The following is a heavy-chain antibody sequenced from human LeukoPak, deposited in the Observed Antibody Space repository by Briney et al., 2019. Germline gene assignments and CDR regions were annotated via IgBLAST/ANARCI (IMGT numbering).Heavy chain of an antibody. CDR3: ARAVGPFDY. J-gene: IGHJ4*02. D-gene: IGHD1-26*01. CDR2: IWYDGSNK. Sequence: GGSLRLPCAASGFTFSTYGMHWVRQAPGKGLEWVAVIWYDGSNKYYADSAKGRFTISRDNSKNILYLQMNSLRAEDTAVYYCARAVGPFDYWGQGTLVTVSS. V-gene: IGHV3-33*01. CDR1: GFTFSTYG.